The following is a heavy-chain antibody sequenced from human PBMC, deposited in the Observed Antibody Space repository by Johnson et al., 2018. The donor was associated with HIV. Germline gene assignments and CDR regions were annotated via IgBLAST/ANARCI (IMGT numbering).Heavy chain of an antibody. CDR1: GFTFSSYG. D-gene: IGHD3-3*01. CDR3: AKMYYNFWSGYSAQMDAFDV. J-gene: IGHJ3*01. Sequence: QVQLVESGGGVVQPGGSLRLSCAGSGFTFSSYGMHWVRQAPGKGLEWVSFIRYDGSDKHYADSVKGRFTISRDNSKNTLYLEMYSLRAEDTAVYYCAKMYYNFWSGYSAQMDAFDVWGQGTMVTVSS. CDR2: IRYDGSDK. V-gene: IGHV3-30*02.